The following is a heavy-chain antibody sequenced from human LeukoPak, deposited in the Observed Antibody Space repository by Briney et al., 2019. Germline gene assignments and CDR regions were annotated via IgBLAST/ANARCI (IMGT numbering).Heavy chain of an antibody. CDR1: GYSFTSYW. CDR2: IYPGDSDT. CDR3: ARRDYYDSSGYVPQYYFDY. D-gene: IGHD3-22*01. J-gene: IGHJ4*02. V-gene: IGHV5-51*01. Sequence: GESLKVSCKGSGYSFTSYWIGWVRQMPGKGLEWMGIIYPGDSDTRYSPSFQGQVTISADKSISTAYLQWSSLRASDTAMYYCARRDYYDSSGYVPQYYFDYWGQGTLVTVSS.